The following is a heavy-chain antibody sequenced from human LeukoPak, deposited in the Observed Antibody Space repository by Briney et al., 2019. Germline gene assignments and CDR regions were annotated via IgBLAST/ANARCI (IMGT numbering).Heavy chain of an antibody. CDR2: IIPILGIA. D-gene: IGHD3-22*01. V-gene: IGHV1-69*04. CDR1: GGTFSSYA. Sequence: SVKVSCKASGGTFSSYAISWVRQAPGQGLEWMGRIIPILGIANYAQKFQGRVTITADKSTSTAYMELSRLRSEDTAVYYCASGQLNYYDSSGYYNWFDPWGQGTLVTVSS. CDR3: ASGQLNYYDSSGYYNWFDP. J-gene: IGHJ5*02.